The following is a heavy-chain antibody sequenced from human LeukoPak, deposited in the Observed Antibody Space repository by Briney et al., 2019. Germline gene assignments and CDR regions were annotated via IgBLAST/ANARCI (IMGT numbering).Heavy chain of an antibody. V-gene: IGHV3-21*01. CDR1: GFTFSSYS. CDR3: ASGTYYDILTGYYRGLDY. Sequence: GGSLLPSCAASGFTFSSYSMNWVRPPPGKGLEWVSSISSSSSYIYYADSVKGRFTISRDNAKNSLYLQMNSLRAEDTAVYYCASGTYYDILTGYYRGLDYWGQGTLVTVSS. J-gene: IGHJ4*02. CDR2: ISSSSSYI. D-gene: IGHD3-9*01.